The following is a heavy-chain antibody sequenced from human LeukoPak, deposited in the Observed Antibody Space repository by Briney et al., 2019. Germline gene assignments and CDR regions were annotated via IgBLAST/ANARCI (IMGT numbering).Heavy chain of an antibody. J-gene: IGHJ6*03. V-gene: IGHV1-46*01. D-gene: IGHD1-26*01. CDR1: GYTFTSYY. CDR2: INPSGGST. Sequence: ASVKVSCKASGYTFTSYYMHWVRQAPGQGFEWMGIINPSGGSTSYAQKFQGRVTMTRDMSTSTVYMELSSLRSEDTAVYYCARGDVGATDYYYYYMDVWGKGTTVTVSS. CDR3: ARGDVGATDYYYYYMDV.